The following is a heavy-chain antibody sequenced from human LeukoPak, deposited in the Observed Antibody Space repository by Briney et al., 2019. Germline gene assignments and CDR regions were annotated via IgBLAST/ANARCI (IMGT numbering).Heavy chain of an antibody. CDR2: ISSNGGST. D-gene: IGHD6-13*01. CDR1: GFTFSGST. CDR3: ARDYVLRYSSSWSTGRDV. V-gene: IGHV3-64*01. Sequence: PGGSLRLSCAASGFTFSGSTMHSVRQAPGKGLVYVSAISSNGGSTYYANSVKGRFTISRDNSKNTLYLQMGSLRSEDMAVYYCARDYVLRYSSSWSTGRDVWGQGTTVTVSS. J-gene: IGHJ6*02.